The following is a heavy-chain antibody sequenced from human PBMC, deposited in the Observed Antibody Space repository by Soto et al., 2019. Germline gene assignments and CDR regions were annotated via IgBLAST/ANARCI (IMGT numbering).Heavy chain of an antibody. J-gene: IGHJ6*03. CDR2: ISGSGGST. CDR1: GFTFSNYL. Sequence: EVWLLESGGGLVQPGGSLILSCAASGFTFSNYLMTWVRQAPGKGLEWVSAISGSGGSTYYGDSVRGRFTISRDNSRNTLDLQMNSLRAEDTAVYYCAKGGLKYSSGPDHYYYYYMDVWGKGTTVTVSS. D-gene: IGHD6-19*01. V-gene: IGHV3-23*01. CDR3: AKGGLKYSSGPDHYYYYYMDV.